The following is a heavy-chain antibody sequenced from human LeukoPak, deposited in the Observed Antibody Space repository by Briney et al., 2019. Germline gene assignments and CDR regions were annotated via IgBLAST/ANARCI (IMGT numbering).Heavy chain of an antibody. D-gene: IGHD3-22*01. CDR3: VRGQIGVSVIVH. J-gene: IGHJ5*02. Sequence: GGSLRLSCAASGFTFSDYWMHWVRQVPGKGLVWVSRIKGDGSETNYADSVKGRFTISRDNAKNTLFLQMNSLRVEGTAVYYCVRGQIGVSVIVHWGQGTLVTVSS. CDR2: IKGDGSET. V-gene: IGHV3-74*01. CDR1: GFTFSDYW.